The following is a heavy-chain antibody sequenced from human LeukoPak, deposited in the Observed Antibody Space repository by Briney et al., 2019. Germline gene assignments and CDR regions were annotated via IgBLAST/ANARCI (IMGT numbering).Heavy chain of an antibody. Sequence: SETLSLTCAVSGYSISSGYYWGWIRQPPGKGLEWIGNIYHSGSTYYNPSLRSRVTISVDTSKTQFPLKLSSVTAADTAVYYCARAGIGIRYYMDVWGKGTTVTVSS. J-gene: IGHJ6*03. D-gene: IGHD3-10*01. CDR2: IYHSGST. CDR3: ARAGIGIRYYMDV. CDR1: GYSISSGYY. V-gene: IGHV4-38-2*01.